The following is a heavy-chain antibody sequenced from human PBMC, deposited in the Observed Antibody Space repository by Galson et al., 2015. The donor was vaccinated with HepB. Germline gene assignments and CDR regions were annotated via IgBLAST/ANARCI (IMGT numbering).Heavy chain of an antibody. Sequence: LRLSCGASGFPFSSYSMNWVRHAPGRGLGWVACISSRRSYIYYADSVKCRFTISRDNAKNSLYLQMNSLRAEDTAVYYCARDFQSDILTGYYRYYDMDVWGQGTTVTVSS. CDR3: ARDFQSDILTGYYRYYDMDV. CDR2: ISSRRSYI. D-gene: IGHD3-9*01. CDR1: GFPFSSYS. V-gene: IGHV3-21*01. J-gene: IGHJ6*02.